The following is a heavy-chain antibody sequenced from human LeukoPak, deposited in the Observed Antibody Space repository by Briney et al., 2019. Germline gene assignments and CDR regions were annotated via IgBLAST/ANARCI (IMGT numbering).Heavy chain of an antibody. CDR3: AREALVVVPAAKSTFQH. CDR1: GFTFSSYS. J-gene: IGHJ1*01. Sequence: PGGSLRLSCAASGFTFSSYSMNWVRPAPGKGLEWVSSISSSSSYIYYADSVKGRFTISRDNAKNSLYLQMNSLRAEDTAVYYCAREALVVVPAAKSTFQHWGQGTLVTVSS. CDR2: ISSSSSYI. D-gene: IGHD2-2*01. V-gene: IGHV3-21*01.